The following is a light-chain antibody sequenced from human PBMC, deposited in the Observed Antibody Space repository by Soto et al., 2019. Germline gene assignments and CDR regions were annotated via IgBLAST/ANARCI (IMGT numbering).Light chain of an antibody. CDR2: GAS. CDR3: QQYGSSPRT. J-gene: IGKJ1*01. CDR1: QSVSSSY. V-gene: IGKV3-20*01. Sequence: EIVLTQSPGTLSLSPGERATLSCRASQSVSSSYLAWYQQKPGQAPRLLIYGASSRATGIPDRFSGSGSGTDFTLTISRREPEDYAVYSCQQYGSSPRTYGQGTEVEI.